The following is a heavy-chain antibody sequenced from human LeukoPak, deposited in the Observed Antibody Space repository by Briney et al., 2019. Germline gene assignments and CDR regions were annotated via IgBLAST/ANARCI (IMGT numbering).Heavy chain of an antibody. CDR2: ISAHNQNT. Sequence: ASVKVSCKASGYTFLNYDFTWVRQAPGQGLEWMGWISAHNQNTKYAQKFQGRVTMTTDTSTSTAYMELNSLRSDDTAVYYCARDQDYDTNNYSYYGGTDYWGQGTLVTVSS. CDR3: ARDQDYDTNNYSYYGGTDY. J-gene: IGHJ4*02. V-gene: IGHV1-18*01. CDR1: GYTFLNYD. D-gene: IGHD3-22*01.